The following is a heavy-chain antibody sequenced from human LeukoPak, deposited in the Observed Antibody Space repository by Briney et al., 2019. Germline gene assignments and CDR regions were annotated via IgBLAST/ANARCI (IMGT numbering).Heavy chain of an antibody. CDR1: GGSFSGYY. CDR3: ARDRWGATDR. V-gene: IGHV4-34*01. J-gene: IGHJ4*02. CDR2: INHSGST. Sequence: SETLSLTCAVYGGSFSGYYWSWIRQPPGKGLEWIGEINHSGSTNYNPSLKSRVTMSVDTSKNQFSLKLSSVTAADTAVYYCARDRWGATDRWGQGTLVTVSS. D-gene: IGHD1-26*01.